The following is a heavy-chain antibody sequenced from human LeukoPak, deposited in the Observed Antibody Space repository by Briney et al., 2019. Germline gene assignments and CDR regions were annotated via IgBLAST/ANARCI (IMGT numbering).Heavy chain of an antibody. D-gene: IGHD3-22*01. CDR3: SSTISYYDSSGYYYVYLDY. J-gene: IGHJ4*02. Sequence: GGSLRLSCAASGFTFSSYGMHWVRQAPGKGLEWVAVISYDGSNKYYADSVKGRFTISRDNSKNTLYLQMNSLRAEDTAVYYCSSTISYYDSSGYYYVYLDYRGQGTLVTVSS. CDR1: GFTFSSYG. CDR2: ISYDGSNK. V-gene: IGHV3-30*03.